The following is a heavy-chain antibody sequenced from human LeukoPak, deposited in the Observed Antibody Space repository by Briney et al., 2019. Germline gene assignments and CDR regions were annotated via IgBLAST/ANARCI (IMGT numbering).Heavy chain of an antibody. D-gene: IGHD3-10*01. V-gene: IGHV1-2*02. Sequence: GASVKVSCKASGYTFTGYYMHWVRQAPGQGLEWMGWINPNSGGTNYAQKFQGRVTMTRDTSISTAYMELSRLRSDDTAVYYCARAGSGDYYYYMDVWGKGTTVTISS. J-gene: IGHJ6*03. CDR1: GYTFTGYY. CDR3: ARAGSGDYYYYMDV. CDR2: INPNSGGT.